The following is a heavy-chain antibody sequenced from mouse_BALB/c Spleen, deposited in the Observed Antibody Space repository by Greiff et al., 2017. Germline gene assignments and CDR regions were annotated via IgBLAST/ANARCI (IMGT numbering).Heavy chain of an antibody. CDR1: GFTFSSYA. Sequence: EVMLVESGGGLVKPGGSLKLSCAASGFTFSSYAMSWVRQTPEKRLEWVATISSGGSYTYYPDSVKGRFTISRDNAKNTLYLQMSSLRSEDTAMYYCARSPLYYGNYEWYFDYWGQGTTLTVSS. CDR2: ISSGGSYT. J-gene: IGHJ2*01. CDR3: ARSPLYYGNYEWYFDY. V-gene: IGHV5-9-1*01. D-gene: IGHD2-1*01.